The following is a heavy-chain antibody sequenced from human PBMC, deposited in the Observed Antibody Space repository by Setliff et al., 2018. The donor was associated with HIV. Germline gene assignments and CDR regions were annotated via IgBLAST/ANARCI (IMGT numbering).Heavy chain of an antibody. D-gene: IGHD2-2*01. CDR1: GGSISSYY. V-gene: IGHV4-4*08. J-gene: IGHJ4*02. Sequence: SETLSLTCTVSGGSISSYYWSWIRQPPGKGLEWIGYIYTSGSTNYNPSLKSRVTISVDTSKNQFYLKLSSVTAADTAVYYCARVDHFCSDSTCYGVGIDYWGQGTLVTVSS. CDR3: ARVDHFCSDSTCYGVGIDY. CDR2: IYTSGST.